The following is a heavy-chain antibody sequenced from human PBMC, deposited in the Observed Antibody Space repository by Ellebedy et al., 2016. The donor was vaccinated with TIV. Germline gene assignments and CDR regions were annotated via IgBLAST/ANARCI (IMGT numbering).Heavy chain of an antibody. Sequence: MPSETLSLTCTVSGGSLSSHFWSWIRQPPRKGLEWIGRIYDTGVTTYSPSLKSRVTMSIDTSKNQFSLKLSPVTAADTAGDYCARRRGSLHDNGSGSQPKRGFDPWGQGTLVTVSS. CDR3: ARRRGSLHDNGSGSQPKRGFDP. V-gene: IGHV4-4*07. CDR1: GGSLSSHF. J-gene: IGHJ5*02. CDR2: IYDTGVT. D-gene: IGHD3-10*01.